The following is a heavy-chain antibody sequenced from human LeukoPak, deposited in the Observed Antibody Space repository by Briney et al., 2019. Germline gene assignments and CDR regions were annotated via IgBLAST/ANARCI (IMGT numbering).Heavy chain of an antibody. CDR3: ARTLMSFGI. V-gene: IGHV4-61*01. CDR1: GGSISSSSYY. CDR2: IYYSGST. D-gene: IGHD3-16*01. Sequence: SETLSLTCTVSGGSISSSSYYWSWIRQPPGKGLEWIGYIYYSGSTNYNPSLKSRVTISVDTSKNQFSLKLSSVTAADTAVYYCARTLMSFGIWGQGTMVTVSS. J-gene: IGHJ3*02.